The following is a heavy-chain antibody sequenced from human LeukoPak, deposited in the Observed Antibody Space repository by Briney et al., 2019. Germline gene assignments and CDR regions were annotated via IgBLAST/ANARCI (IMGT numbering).Heavy chain of an antibody. V-gene: IGHV2-70*01. CDR2: IDWDDDK. J-gene: IGHJ4*02. Sequence: SGPALVKPTQTLTVTCTFSGFSLSTSGMCVSWIRQPPGKALEWLGLIDWDDDKFYSTSLKTRLTISKDTSRNQVVLTMTNMDPVDTVTYYCARIQAYGGNSEGYYFNYWGQGTLVTVSS. D-gene: IGHD4-23*01. CDR3: ARIQAYGGNSEGYYFNY. CDR1: GFSLSTSGMC.